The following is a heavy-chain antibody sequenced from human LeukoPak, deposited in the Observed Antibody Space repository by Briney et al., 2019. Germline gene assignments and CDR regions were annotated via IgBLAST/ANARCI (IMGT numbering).Heavy chain of an antibody. CDR1: GFTVSSNY. V-gene: IGHV3-66*01. CDR3: ARGSIAARQTYFDY. Sequence: GGSLRLSCAASGFTVSSNYMSWVRQAPGKGLEWVSVIYSGGSTYYADSVKGRFTISRDNSKNTLYPQMNSLRAEDTAVYYCARGSIAARQTYFDYWGQGTLVTVSS. J-gene: IGHJ4*02. CDR2: IYSGGST. D-gene: IGHD6-6*01.